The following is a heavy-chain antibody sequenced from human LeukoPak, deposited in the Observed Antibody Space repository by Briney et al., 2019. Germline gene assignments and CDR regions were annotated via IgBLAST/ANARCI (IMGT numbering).Heavy chain of an antibody. CDR3: AREQTGCLSGSLGGLFASYYTYYYMDV. CDR2: INPSDGAT. J-gene: IGHJ6*03. D-gene: IGHD3-16*01. V-gene: IGHV1-46*01. CDR1: GYTFTMYY. Sequence: ASVKVSCKASGYTFTMYYIHWVRQAPGQGLEWMGMINPSDGATTYAQRFQGRVTMTRDMSTTTVYMDLRSLRSEDTAVYFCAREQTGCLSGSLGGLFASYYTYYYMDVWGRGTTVTVSS.